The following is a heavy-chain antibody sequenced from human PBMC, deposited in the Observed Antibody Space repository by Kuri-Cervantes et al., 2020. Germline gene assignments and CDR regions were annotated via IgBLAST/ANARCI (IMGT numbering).Heavy chain of an antibody. CDR2: ISYDGSNK. V-gene: IGHV3-30-3*02. CDR3: AKXAPAGDDY. D-gene: IGHD3-10*01. CDR1: XFTFSSYA. Sequence: GGSLRXXCAASXFTFSSYAMXWVRXXPGXGXEWGAVISYDGSNKYYADSXXGRFXIXRDNSKNTLXXXMNSLRTXXTAXYYCAKXAPAGDDYWGLGTLVTVSS. J-gene: IGHJ4*02.